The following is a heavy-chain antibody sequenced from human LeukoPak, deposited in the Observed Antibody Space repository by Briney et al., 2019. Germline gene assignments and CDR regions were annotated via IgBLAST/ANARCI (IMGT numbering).Heavy chain of an antibody. CDR2: IKQDGSEK. Sequence: GGSLGLSCATSGFSFTNYWMNWVRQAPGKGLEWVAHIKQDGSEKYYVDSMKGRITISRDNAKNSVYLQMNSLRAEDTAVYYCTRSPEGRPIDYWGQGTLVTVSS. D-gene: IGHD3-10*01. V-gene: IGHV3-7*01. CDR3: TRSPEGRPIDY. J-gene: IGHJ4*02. CDR1: GFSFTNYW.